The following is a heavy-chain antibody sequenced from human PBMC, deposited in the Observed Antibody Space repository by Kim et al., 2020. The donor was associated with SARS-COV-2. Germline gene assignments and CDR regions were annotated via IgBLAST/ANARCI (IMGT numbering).Heavy chain of an antibody. Sequence: GGSLRLSCAASGFTFSSYAMSWVRQAPGKGLEWVSAISGSGGSTYYADSVKGRFTISRDNSKNTLYLQMNSLRAEDTAVYYCAKDLPASIGDYVWGSYRYTGDYFDYWGQGTLVTVSS. D-gene: IGHD3-16*02. V-gene: IGHV3-23*01. CDR1: GFTFSSYA. J-gene: IGHJ4*02. CDR2: ISGSGGST. CDR3: AKDLPASIGDYVWGSYRYTGDYFDY.